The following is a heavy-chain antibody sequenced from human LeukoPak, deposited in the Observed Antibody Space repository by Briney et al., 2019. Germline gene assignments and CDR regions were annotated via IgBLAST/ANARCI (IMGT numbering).Heavy chain of an antibody. Sequence: ASVKVSCKASGDTFSSYAISWVRQAPGQGLEWMGRVIPILGMANYAQNFQGRVTITADKSTSTAYMELSSLRSEDTAVYYCARDSGGGAFDIWGQGTMVTVSS. V-gene: IGHV1-69*04. J-gene: IGHJ3*02. CDR1: GDTFSSYA. D-gene: IGHD3-10*01. CDR3: ARDSGGGAFDI. CDR2: VIPILGMA.